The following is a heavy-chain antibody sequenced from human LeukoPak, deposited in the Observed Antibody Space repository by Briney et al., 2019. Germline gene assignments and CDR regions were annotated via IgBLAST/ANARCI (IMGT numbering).Heavy chain of an antibody. CDR3: TRESGAFSPFGF. D-gene: IGHD1-26*01. CDR2: VHLSGVT. CDR1: GGSITTTNW. Sequence: SETLSLTCAVSGGSITTTNWWSWVPQPPGKGPEWIGEVHLSGVTNYNPSLESRVSMSIDKSKNHLSLEVTSVTAADTAIYYCTRESGAFSPFGFWGQGTLLTVSS. J-gene: IGHJ4*02. V-gene: IGHV4-4*02.